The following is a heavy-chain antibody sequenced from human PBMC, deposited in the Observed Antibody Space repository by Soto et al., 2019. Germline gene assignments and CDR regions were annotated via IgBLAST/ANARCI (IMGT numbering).Heavy chain of an antibody. D-gene: IGHD5-18*01. J-gene: IGHJ4*02. CDR1: GGSISRGGYY. Sequence: PSETLSLTCTVSGGSISRGGYYWSWIRQHPGKGLEWIGYIYYSGSTYYNPSLKSRVTISVDTSKNQFSLTLSSVTAADTAVYYCARATSSRGYSYGQQTGDRFPNYFDYWGQGTLVTVSS. CDR3: ARATSSRGYSYGQQTGDRFPNYFDY. CDR2: IYYSGST. V-gene: IGHV4-31*03.